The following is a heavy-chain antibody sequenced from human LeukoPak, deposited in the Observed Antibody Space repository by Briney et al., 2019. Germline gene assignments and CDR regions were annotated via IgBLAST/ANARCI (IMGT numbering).Heavy chain of an antibody. CDR2: ISYDGSNK. Sequence: QPGRSLRLSCAASGFTFSSYGMHWVRQAPGKGLEWVAVISYDGSNKYYADSVKGRFTISRDNSKNTLYLQMNSLRAEDTAVYYCATNEIAAAGTVFDYWGQGTLVTVSS. D-gene: IGHD6-13*01. J-gene: IGHJ4*02. CDR3: ATNEIAAAGTVFDY. V-gene: IGHV3-30*03. CDR1: GFTFSSYG.